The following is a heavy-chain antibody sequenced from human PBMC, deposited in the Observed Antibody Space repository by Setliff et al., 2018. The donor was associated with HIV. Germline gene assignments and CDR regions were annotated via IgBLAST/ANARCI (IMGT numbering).Heavy chain of an antibody. CDR1: GGSISSGDYY. D-gene: IGHD2-8*01. J-gene: IGHJ5*02. CDR2: INHSGST. Sequence: PSETLSLTCTVSGGSISSGDYYWSWLRQPPGKRLEWIGEINHSGSTNYNPSLKSRVSISVDTSKNQFSLRLTSVTGADTAVYYCARSYNGVPWTWGQGMLVTVSS. CDR3: ARSYNGVPWT. V-gene: IGHV4-61*08.